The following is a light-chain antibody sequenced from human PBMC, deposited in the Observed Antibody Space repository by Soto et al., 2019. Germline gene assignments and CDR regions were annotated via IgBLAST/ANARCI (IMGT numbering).Light chain of an antibody. J-gene: IGKJ5*01. CDR2: AAS. V-gene: IGKV3-20*01. CDR3: QHHGSSPIT. CDR1: QSVSTKY. Sequence: EILFSQSPGTLSFSPGDRATRSCRASQSVSTKYLAWYQQKPGQAPRLLIFAASSRASGIPDRFSASGSETDFTLTISRLEPEDFAVYYCQHHGSSPITFGQGTRLEIK.